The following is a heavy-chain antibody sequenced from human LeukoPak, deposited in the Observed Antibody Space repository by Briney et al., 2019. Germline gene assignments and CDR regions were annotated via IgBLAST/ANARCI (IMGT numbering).Heavy chain of an antibody. CDR3: AKAIYDILAGFVYYFEY. D-gene: IGHD3-9*01. Sequence: GGSLRLSCAASGFTFSSYAVSWVRQVPGKGLEWVSSISGSGYNTYDADSVRGRFTVSRDNSKNTLYLQMNSLRAEDTAVYYCAKAIYDILAGFVYYFEYWGQGSLVTVSS. V-gene: IGHV3-23*01. J-gene: IGHJ4*02. CDR1: GFTFSSYA. CDR2: ISGSGYNT.